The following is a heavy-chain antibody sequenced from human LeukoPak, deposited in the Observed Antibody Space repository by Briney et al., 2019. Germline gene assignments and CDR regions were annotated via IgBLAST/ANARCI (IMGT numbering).Heavy chain of an antibody. CDR1: GFTFSSYA. D-gene: IGHD7-27*01. CDR2: ISGSGGRT. V-gene: IGHV3-23*01. CDR3: AKANWGPLYYFDY. J-gene: IGHJ4*02. Sequence: PGGSLRLSCAASGFTFSSYALSWVRQAPGKGLEWVSAISGSGGRTYYADSVKGRFTISRDNSKNTLYLQMNSLRAEDTAVYYCAKANWGPLYYFDYWGQGTLVTVSS.